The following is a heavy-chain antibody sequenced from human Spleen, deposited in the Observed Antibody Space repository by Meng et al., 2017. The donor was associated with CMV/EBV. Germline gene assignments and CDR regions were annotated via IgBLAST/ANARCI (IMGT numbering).Heavy chain of an antibody. J-gene: IGHJ4*02. D-gene: IGHD3-22*01. CDR3: AREVYFYYDSSGYFFDY. Sequence: FTFSSYSMNWVRQAPEKGLEWVSSISSSSSYIYYADSVKGRFTISRDNAKNSLYLQMNSLRAEDTAVYYCAREVYFYYDSSGYFFDYWGQGTLVTVSS. V-gene: IGHV3-21*01. CDR2: ISSSSSYI. CDR1: FTFSSYS.